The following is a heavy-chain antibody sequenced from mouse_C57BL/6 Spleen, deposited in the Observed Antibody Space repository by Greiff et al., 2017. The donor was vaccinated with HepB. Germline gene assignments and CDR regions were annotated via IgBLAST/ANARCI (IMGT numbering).Heavy chain of an antibody. Sequence: DVQLQESGPGLVKPSQSLSLTCSVTGYSITSGYYWNWIRQFPGKKLEWMGYISYDGSNNYNPSLKNRISITRDTSKNQFFLKLNSVTTEDAATYYCASDYDGYYEWFAYWGQGTLVTVSA. V-gene: IGHV3-6*01. CDR3: ASDYDGYYEWFAY. CDR2: ISYDGSN. D-gene: IGHD2-3*01. CDR1: GYSITSGYY. J-gene: IGHJ3*01.